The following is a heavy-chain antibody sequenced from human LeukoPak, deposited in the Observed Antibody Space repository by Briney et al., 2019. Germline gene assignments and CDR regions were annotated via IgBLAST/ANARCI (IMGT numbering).Heavy chain of an antibody. CDR2: INHSGST. D-gene: IGHD3-3*02. Sequence: PSETLSLTYAVYGGSFSGYYWSWIRQPPGKGLEWIGEINHSGSTNYNPSLKSRVTISVDTSKNQFSLKLSSVTAADTAVYYCARGLFHFWSRPYFDYWGQGTLVTVSS. CDR1: GGSFSGYY. CDR3: ARGLFHFWSRPYFDY. V-gene: IGHV4-34*01. J-gene: IGHJ4*02.